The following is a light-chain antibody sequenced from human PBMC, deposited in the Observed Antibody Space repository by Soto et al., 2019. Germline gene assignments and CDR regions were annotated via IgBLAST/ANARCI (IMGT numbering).Light chain of an antibody. Sequence: EIVLTQSPATLSLSPGERATLSCGASQSVSREIAWYQQKPGLAPSLLIYDASSRAIGIPDRFSGSGSGTDFTLTISRLEPEDFAVYYCQQYANSAWTFGQGTKVEIK. J-gene: IGKJ1*01. CDR1: QSVSRE. V-gene: IGKV3D-20*01. CDR2: DAS. CDR3: QQYANSAWT.